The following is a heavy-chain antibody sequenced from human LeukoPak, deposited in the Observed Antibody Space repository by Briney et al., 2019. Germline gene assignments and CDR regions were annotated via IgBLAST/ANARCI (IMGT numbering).Heavy chain of an antibody. CDR3: ARLSSLANIAARGRTWLDP. D-gene: IGHD6-6*01. Sequence: PSETLSLTCTVSGGSISSSSYYWGWIRQPPGKGLEWIGSIYYSGSTNYSPSLKSRVTISVDTSKNQFSLKLSSVTAADTAVYYCARLSSLANIAARGRTWLDPWGQGSLVTVSS. CDR1: GGSISSSSYY. J-gene: IGHJ5*02. CDR2: IYYSGST. V-gene: IGHV4-39*07.